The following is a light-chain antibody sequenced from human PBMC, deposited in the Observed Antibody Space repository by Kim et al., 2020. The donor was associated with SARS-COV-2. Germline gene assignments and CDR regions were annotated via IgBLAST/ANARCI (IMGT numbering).Light chain of an antibody. V-gene: IGKV1-39*01. J-gene: IGKJ4*01. Sequence: AYVGDRVTITCRASQRISSYLNWYQQKPGKAPKLLIYAASSLQSGVPSRFSGSGSGTDFTLTISSLQPEDFATYYCQQSYSTPLTFGGGTKVDIK. CDR1: QRISSY. CDR3: QQSYSTPLT. CDR2: AAS.